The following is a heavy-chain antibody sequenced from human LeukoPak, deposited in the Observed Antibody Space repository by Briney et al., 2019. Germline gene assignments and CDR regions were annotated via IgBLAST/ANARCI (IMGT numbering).Heavy chain of an antibody. Sequence: SGGSLRLSCTASGFTFRNYGMNWVRQAPGKGLEWVAGIWYDGSNKDYIDSVKGRFTISRDNSKNTLYLEMNSLTVEDTAVNYCAKGRGGLSNWGSDYWGPGTQVTVSS. D-gene: IGHD7-27*01. J-gene: IGHJ4*02. V-gene: IGHV3-33*06. CDR3: AKGRGGLSNWGSDY. CDR1: GFTFRNYG. CDR2: IWYDGSNK.